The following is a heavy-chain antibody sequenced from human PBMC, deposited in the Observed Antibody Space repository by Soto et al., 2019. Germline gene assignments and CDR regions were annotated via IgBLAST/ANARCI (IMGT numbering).Heavy chain of an antibody. CDR3: AKDLRDQYETGLVDY. J-gene: IGHJ4*02. CDR2: ISGSGGST. Sequence: EVQLLESGGGLVQPGGSLRLSCAASGFTFSSYAMSWVRQAPGKGLEWVSAISGSGGSTSYADSVKGRFTISRDNSKNTLYLQMNSLRAEDTAVYYCAKDLRDQYETGLVDYWGQGTLVTVSS. V-gene: IGHV3-23*01. D-gene: IGHD2-2*01. CDR1: GFTFSSYA.